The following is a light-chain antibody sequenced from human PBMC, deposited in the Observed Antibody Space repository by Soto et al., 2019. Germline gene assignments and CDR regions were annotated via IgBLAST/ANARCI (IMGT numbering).Light chain of an antibody. V-gene: IGKV1-12*01. CDR1: QGINSW. CDR3: QQYRSWPRT. CDR2: AAS. J-gene: IGKJ1*01. Sequence: DIQMTQSPSSVSASVGDRVTMTCRASQGINSWLAWYQQKPGKAPKLLIYAASNLQSGVPSRFSGSGSGTDFTLTISSLQSEDFAVYYCQQYRSWPRTFGQGTKVDIK.